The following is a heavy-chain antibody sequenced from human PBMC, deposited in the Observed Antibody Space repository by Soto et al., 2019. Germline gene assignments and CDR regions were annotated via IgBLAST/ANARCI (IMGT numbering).Heavy chain of an antibody. V-gene: IGHV3-21*02. D-gene: IGHD3-3*01. CDR1: GFTFSAFS. CDR2: ISSGSRYI. CDR3: ARDKPGDDGLWSGYLNPGYFYH. J-gene: IGHJ1*01. Sequence: EVKLVESGGGLVSPGGSLRLSCAASGFTFSAFSMNWIRQAPGKGLEWVSSISSGSRYIYYADSVKGRFTTSRDDAKNSLYLQMNGLRAEDTAVYYCARDKPGDDGLWSGYLNPGYFYHWGQGTLVTVSS.